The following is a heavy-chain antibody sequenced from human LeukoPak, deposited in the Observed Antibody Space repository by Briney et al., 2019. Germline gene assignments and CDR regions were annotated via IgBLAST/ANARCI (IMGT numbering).Heavy chain of an antibody. Sequence: GGSLRLSCAAPRFTFTSYAMSWVRQAPGKGLEWVSSITDSGGSTYYADSVKGRFTISRDNSKNTLYLQMNSLRAEDTAVYYCAKRGAEVGATVAPGDYWGQGTLVTVSS. CDR1: RFTFTSYA. D-gene: IGHD1-26*01. J-gene: IGHJ4*02. CDR2: ITDSGGST. V-gene: IGHV3-23*01. CDR3: AKRGAEVGATVAPGDY.